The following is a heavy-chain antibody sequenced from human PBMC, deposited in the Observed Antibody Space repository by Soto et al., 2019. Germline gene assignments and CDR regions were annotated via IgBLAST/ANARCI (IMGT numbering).Heavy chain of an antibody. CDR1: GGSISSYY. CDR2: IYYSGST. Sequence: QVQLQESGPGLVKPSETLSLTCTVSGGSISSYYWSWIRQPPGKGLEWIGYIYYSGSTNYNPSLKSRATISVDTSKNQFSLKLSSVTAADTAVYYCARAGEGGAALPDYWGQGTLVTVSS. V-gene: IGHV4-59*01. CDR3: ARAGEGGAALPDY. J-gene: IGHJ4*02. D-gene: IGHD1-26*01.